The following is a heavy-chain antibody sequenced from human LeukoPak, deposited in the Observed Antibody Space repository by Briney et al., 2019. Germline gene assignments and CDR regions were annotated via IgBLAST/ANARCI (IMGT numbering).Heavy chain of an antibody. CDR1: GFTFSSYA. CDR2: ISGSGGST. CDR3: AKDLGSSGWYGAGDY. J-gene: IGHJ4*02. D-gene: IGHD6-19*01. Sequence: GGSLRLSCAASGFTFSSYAMSWVRQAPGKGLEWVSAISGSGGSTYYADSVRGRFTIPRDNSKNTLYLQMNSLRAEDTAVYYCAKDLGSSGWYGAGDYWGQGTLVTVSS. V-gene: IGHV3-23*01.